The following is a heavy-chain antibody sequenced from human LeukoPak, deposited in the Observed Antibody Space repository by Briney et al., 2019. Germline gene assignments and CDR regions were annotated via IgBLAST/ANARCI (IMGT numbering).Heavy chain of an antibody. J-gene: IGHJ4*02. CDR1: GGSISSYY. Sequence: SETLSLTCTVSGGSISSYYWSWIRQPPGKGLEWIGYIYYSGSTNYNPSLKSRVTISVDTSKNQFSLKLSSVTAADTAVYYCARAAGYYDSSGYLGYWGQGTLVTVSS. CDR2: IYYSGST. CDR3: ARAAGYYDSSGYLGY. V-gene: IGHV4-59*01. D-gene: IGHD3-22*01.